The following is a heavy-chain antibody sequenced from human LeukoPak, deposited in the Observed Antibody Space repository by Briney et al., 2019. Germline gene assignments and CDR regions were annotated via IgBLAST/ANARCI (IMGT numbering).Heavy chain of an antibody. CDR2: ISSNGGST. CDR3: ARFGVRNEIDY. D-gene: IGHD3-16*01. Sequence: PGGSLRLSCSASGFTFSSHAMHWVRQAPGKGLEFVSVISSNGGSTYYADSVKGRFTISRDNSKNTLYLQMNSLRAEDTAVYYCARFGVRNEIDYWGQGTLVTVSS. J-gene: IGHJ4*02. CDR1: GFTFSSHA. V-gene: IGHV3-64*04.